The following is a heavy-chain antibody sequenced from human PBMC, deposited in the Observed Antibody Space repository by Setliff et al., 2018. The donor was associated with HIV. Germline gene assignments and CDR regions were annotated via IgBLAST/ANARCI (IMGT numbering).Heavy chain of an antibody. CDR1: GYSFTTNW. D-gene: IGHD3-16*02. CDR2: IYPSDSDT. Sequence: PGESLKISCKASGYSFTTNWIGWVRQMPGKGLEWMGLIYPSDSDTRYSPSFQGQVTISVDKSTSTAYLQWSSLKASDTAMYYCARQGSRAYYYDYVWGSHRWDAFDIWGQGTMVTVSS. V-gene: IGHV5-51*01. J-gene: IGHJ3*02. CDR3: ARQGSRAYYYDYVWGSHRWDAFDI.